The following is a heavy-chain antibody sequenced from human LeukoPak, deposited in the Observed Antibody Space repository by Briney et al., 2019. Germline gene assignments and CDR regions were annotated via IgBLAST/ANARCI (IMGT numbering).Heavy chain of an antibody. CDR3: ARSWHVDSAMSDY. V-gene: IGHV1-18*01. D-gene: IGHD5-18*01. J-gene: IGHJ4*02. CDR1: GYTFTSYG. Sequence: ASVTVSFMASGYTFTSYGISGVRQAAGQGLEWMGWISAYKGNTNYPHKLQGRVTITTGTSTSTAYTELRSLRSDDKAVYCCARSWHVDSAMSDYWGQGTLVTVSS. CDR2: ISAYKGNT.